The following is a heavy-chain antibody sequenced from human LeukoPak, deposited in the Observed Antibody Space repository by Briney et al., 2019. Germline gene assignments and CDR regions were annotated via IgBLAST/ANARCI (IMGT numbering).Heavy chain of an antibody. J-gene: IGHJ4*02. CDR2: IDHSGST. Sequence: SETLSLTCAVYGGPFSGYYWSWIRQPPGKGLEWIGEIDHSGSTNYNPSLKSRVTISVDTSKNQFSLKLSSVTAADTAVYYCARRNTVSYFDYWGQGTLVTVSS. V-gene: IGHV4-34*01. D-gene: IGHD4-17*01. CDR3: ARRNTVSYFDY. CDR1: GGPFSGYY.